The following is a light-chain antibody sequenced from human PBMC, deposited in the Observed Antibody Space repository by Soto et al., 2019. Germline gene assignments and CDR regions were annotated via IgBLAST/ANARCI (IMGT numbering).Light chain of an antibody. CDR2: AAS. Sequence: DTQMTHSPYSVSASIGDRVTITCRSSQDISSWLSWYQQKPGKAPKVLIYAASSLQSGVPPKFSGSGSGTHFTLTISSLQPADFATYYCHQADSFPRTFGQGNHRAI. J-gene: IGKJ2*02. V-gene: IGKV1D-12*01. CDR3: HQADSFPRT. CDR1: QDISSW.